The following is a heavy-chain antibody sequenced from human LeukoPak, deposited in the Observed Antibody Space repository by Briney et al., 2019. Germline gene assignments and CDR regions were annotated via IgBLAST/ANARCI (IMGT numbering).Heavy chain of an antibody. J-gene: IGHJ3*02. D-gene: IGHD6-6*01. Sequence: GASVKVSCKASGYTFTYYYLHWLRQAPGQGLEWMGWIDPNSGGTNYAQKFQGRVTMTRDTSISTAYMELSGLRSDDTAVYYCARGPSSGAFDIWGQGTMVTVSS. CDR2: IDPNSGGT. V-gene: IGHV1-2*02. CDR3: ARGPSSGAFDI. CDR1: GYTFTYYY.